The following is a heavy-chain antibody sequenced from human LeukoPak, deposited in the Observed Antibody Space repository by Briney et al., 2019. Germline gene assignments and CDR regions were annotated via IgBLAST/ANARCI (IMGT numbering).Heavy chain of an antibody. J-gene: IGHJ4*02. CDR1: GGSISSSSYY. Sequence: SETLSLTCTVSGGSISSSSYYWGWIRQPPGKGLEWNVSIYYSGSTYNNPSLKSRLTISLDTSKNQFSLKLSSVTAADTAVYYCARDYIAVAGMIDYWGQGTLVTVSS. D-gene: IGHD6-19*01. CDR2: IYYSGST. V-gene: IGHV4-39*07. CDR3: ARDYIAVAGMIDY.